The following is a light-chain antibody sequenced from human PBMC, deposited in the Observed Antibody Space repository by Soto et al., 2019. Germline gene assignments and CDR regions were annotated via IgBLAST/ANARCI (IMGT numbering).Light chain of an antibody. CDR1: QSISSY. V-gene: IGKV1-39*01. Sequence: DIQMTQSPSSLSASVGDRVTITCRASQSISSYLNWYQQKPGKAHKLLIYAASSLQSGVPSRFSGSGSGTDFTLTISILQPEDFSTYYCQQSYSTPPTFGGGTKVEIK. CDR2: AAS. J-gene: IGKJ4*01. CDR3: QQSYSTPPT.